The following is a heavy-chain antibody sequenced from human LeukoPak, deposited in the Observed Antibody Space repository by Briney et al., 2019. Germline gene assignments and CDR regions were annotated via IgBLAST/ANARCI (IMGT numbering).Heavy chain of an antibody. D-gene: IGHD3-3*01. Sequence: PSETLSLTCAVYGGSFSGYYWSWIRQPPGKGLEWIGEINHSGCTNYNPSLKSRVTISVDTSKNQFSLKLSSVTAADTAVYYCARTYYDFWSGPYEFDYWGQGTLVTVSS. V-gene: IGHV4-34*01. CDR1: GGSFSGYY. CDR3: ARTYYDFWSGPYEFDY. J-gene: IGHJ4*02. CDR2: INHSGCT.